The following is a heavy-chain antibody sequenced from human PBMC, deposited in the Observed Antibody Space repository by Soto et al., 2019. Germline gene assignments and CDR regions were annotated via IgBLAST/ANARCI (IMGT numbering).Heavy chain of an antibody. D-gene: IGHD3-10*01. CDR1: GGSISSYY. J-gene: IGHJ6*02. Sequence: SETLSLTCTVSGGSISSYYWSWIRQPPGKGLEWIGYIYYSGSTNYNPSIKSRVTISVDASKNQFSLKLSSVTAADTAVYYCARENGSGSYSGLYYYYYGMDVWGQGTTVTVSS. V-gene: IGHV4-59*01. CDR3: ARENGSGSYSGLYYYYYGMDV. CDR2: IYYSGST.